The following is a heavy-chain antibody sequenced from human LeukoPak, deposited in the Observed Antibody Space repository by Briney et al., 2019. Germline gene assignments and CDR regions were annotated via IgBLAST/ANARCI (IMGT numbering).Heavy chain of an antibody. D-gene: IGHD1-7*01. Sequence: ASVKVSRKASDYTFTSYGISWVRQAPGQGLEWMGWISTYNGNTNYPQKLQGRVTMTTDTSTSTAYMELRSLRSDDTAVYYCARGNWNYGDYWGQGTLVTVSS. J-gene: IGHJ4*02. CDR3: ARGNWNYGDY. V-gene: IGHV1-18*01. CDR2: ISTYNGNT. CDR1: DYTFTSYG.